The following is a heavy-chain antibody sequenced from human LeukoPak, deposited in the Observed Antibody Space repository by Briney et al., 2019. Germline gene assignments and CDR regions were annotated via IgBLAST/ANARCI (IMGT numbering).Heavy chain of an antibody. CDR3: ARDLPTAGNSYYGMDV. D-gene: IGHD6-13*01. CDR1: GGTFSDYG. Sequence: SVKVSCKVSGGTFSDYGVIWVRQAPGQGLEWVGGIVPIYGTADYTHKFQGRVTISADDSTSTAYMELSSLRDDDTAVYYCARDLPTAGNSYYGMDVWGQGTTVTVSS. J-gene: IGHJ6*02. V-gene: IGHV1-69*13. CDR2: IVPIYGTA.